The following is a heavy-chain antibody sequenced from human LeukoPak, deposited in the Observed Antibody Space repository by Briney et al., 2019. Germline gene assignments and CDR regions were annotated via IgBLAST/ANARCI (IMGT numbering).Heavy chain of an antibody. V-gene: IGHV3-23*01. CDR1: GFGFRVYD. CDR2: MRGSGVIT. J-gene: IGHJ4*02. D-gene: IGHD1-26*01. CDR3: AKEEWVRGRNFLDY. Sequence: PGGSLRLSCAASGFGFRVYDMSWVRQAPGKGLEWVSRMRGSGVITFYADSVRGRFTISRDDSRNMLYLQMDSLRAEDTAVYYCAKEEWVRGRNFLDYWGQGALVTVSS.